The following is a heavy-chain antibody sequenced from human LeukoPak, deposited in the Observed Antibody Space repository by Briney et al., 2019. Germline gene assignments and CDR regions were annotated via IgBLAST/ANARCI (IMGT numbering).Heavy chain of an antibody. D-gene: IGHD6-13*01. Sequence: SETLSLTCAVSGYFISSDYYWGWIRQPPGKGLEGIGSIYQSGSTYYNPSLKRRVTISVDTSKNKFSLKLSSVTAADTAFYYCARNATNIATTGRGAGYFDYWGQGTLVTVSS. J-gene: IGHJ4*02. CDR3: ARNATNIATTGRGAGYFDY. CDR2: IYQSGST. CDR1: GYFISSDYY. V-gene: IGHV4-38-2*01.